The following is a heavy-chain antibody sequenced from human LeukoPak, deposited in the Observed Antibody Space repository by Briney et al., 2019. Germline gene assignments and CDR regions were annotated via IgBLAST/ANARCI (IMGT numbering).Heavy chain of an antibody. CDR1: GVSISSGGYY. D-gene: IGHD6-13*01. CDR2: IYYSGST. V-gene: IGHV4-31*03. Sequence: PSQTLSLTCTVSGVSISSGGYYWSWIRQHPGKGLKWIGYIYYSGSTYYNPSLKSRVTISVDTSKNQFPLKLSSVTAADTAVYYCARDGVAAAGTGIDYWGQGTLVTVSS. J-gene: IGHJ4*02. CDR3: ARDGVAAAGTGIDY.